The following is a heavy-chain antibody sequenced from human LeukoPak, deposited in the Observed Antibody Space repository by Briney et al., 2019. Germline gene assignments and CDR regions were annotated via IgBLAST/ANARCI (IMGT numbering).Heavy chain of an antibody. CDR2: IYTSGST. CDR1: GGSISSGSYY. Sequence: SQTLSLTCTVSGGSISSGSYYGTWIRQPAGKGLEWIGRIYTSGSTNHNPSLKSRVTISLDTSKNQFSLKLISVTAADTAVYFCARERTDTSMDYWGQGTLVTVSS. CDR3: ARERTDTSMDY. J-gene: IGHJ4*02. V-gene: IGHV4-61*02. D-gene: IGHD5-18*01.